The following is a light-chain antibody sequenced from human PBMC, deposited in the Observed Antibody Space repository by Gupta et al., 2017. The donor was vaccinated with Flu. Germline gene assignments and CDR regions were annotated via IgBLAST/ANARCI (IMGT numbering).Light chain of an antibody. CDR3: QVWYRGRGV. CDR2: DDS. V-gene: IGLV3-21*03. Sequence: SYLLGQAASVSVAPGKTATITCTGDDLGIKSVHWYQHKAGQAPLLVVNDDSARPSNIPDRFSGSNSGNTATLIIRSVEGADEDDYYCQVWYRGRGVFGAGTKVTVL. J-gene: IGLJ1*01. CDR1: DLGIKS.